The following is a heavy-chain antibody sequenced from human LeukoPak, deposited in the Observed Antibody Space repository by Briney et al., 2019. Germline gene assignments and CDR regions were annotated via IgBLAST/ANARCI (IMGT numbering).Heavy chain of an antibody. CDR1: GFSFRNYG. Sequence: GGSLRLSCVASGFSFRNYGMHCGRQAPGKGLEWVAVISYDRSNQYYTDSVKGRFTISRDNSKNTLFLQMNSLRPEDTAIYYCAKDWRWQQPIYGMNVWGQGTTVTVSS. CDR3: AKDWRWQQPIYGMNV. V-gene: IGHV3-30*18. D-gene: IGHD6-13*01. CDR2: ISYDRSNQ. J-gene: IGHJ6*02.